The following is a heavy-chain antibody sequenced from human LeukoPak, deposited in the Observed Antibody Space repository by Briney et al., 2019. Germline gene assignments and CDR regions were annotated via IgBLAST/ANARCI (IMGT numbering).Heavy chain of an antibody. D-gene: IGHD1-26*01. Sequence: GASVKVSCKASGYTFTGYYMHWVRQAPGQGLEWMGRINPNSGGTNYAQKFQGRVTMTRDTSISTAYMELSRLRSDDTAVYYCARDRHTYRYSGSYRPFDYWGQGTLVTVSP. CDR3: ARDRHTYRYSGSYRPFDY. CDR1: GYTFTGYY. CDR2: INPNSGGT. V-gene: IGHV1-2*06. J-gene: IGHJ4*02.